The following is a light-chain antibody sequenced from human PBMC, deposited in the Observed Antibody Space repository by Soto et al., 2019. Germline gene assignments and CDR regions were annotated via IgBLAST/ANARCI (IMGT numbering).Light chain of an antibody. CDR2: DVN. CDR1: SSDVDGYNS. V-gene: IGLV2-11*01. Sequence: QSALTQPRSVSGSPGQSVTISCTGTSSDVDGYNSVSWYQQHPGKAPKLLISDVNKRPSGVPDRFSGSKSGNTASLSISGLQAADEEAYYCCSYSGTNTFGVFGGGTKLTVL. J-gene: IGLJ3*02. CDR3: CSYSGTNTFGV.